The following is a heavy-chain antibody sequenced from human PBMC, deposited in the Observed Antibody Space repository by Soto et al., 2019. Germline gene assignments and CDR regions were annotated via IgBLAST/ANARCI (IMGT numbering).Heavy chain of an antibody. CDR3: ARHNGPLYVGYYYDMDV. J-gene: IGHJ6*02. V-gene: IGHV4-34*01. D-gene: IGHD3-16*01. CDR2: INHSGST. Sequence: SETLSLTCAVYGGSFSGYYWSWIRQPPGKGLEWIGEINHSGSTNYDPSLKSRVTISVDTSKNQFSLKLSSVTAADTAVYYCARHNGPLYVGYYYDMDVWGQGTTVTVSS. CDR1: GGSFSGYY.